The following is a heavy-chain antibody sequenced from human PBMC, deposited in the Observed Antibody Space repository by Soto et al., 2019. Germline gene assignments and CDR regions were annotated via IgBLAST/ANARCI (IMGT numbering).Heavy chain of an antibody. CDR2: TYYRSRWYN. CDR1: GDSVSGNSAA. V-gene: IGHV6-1*01. CDR3: PREFPYYVSRDSYLDY. D-gene: IGHD3-16*01. Sequence: SQTLSLTCAISGDSVSGNSAAWNWIRPSPSRGLEWLGRTYYRSRWYNDYAVSVKSRITVTPDTSKNQFSLHLNSVTPEDTAVYYCPREFPYYVSRDSYLDYWGPGGLVTLAS. J-gene: IGHJ4*02.